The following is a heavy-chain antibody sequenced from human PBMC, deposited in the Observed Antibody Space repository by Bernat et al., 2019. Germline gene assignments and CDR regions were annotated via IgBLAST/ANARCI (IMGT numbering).Heavy chain of an antibody. Sequence: EVQLLESGGGLVQPGGSLRLSCAASGFTFNIYAMSWARQAPGKELEWVSAISDSGGSTYYADSVKGRFAISRDNSRNTLYLQMSSLRAEDTAIYYCARYCITTTCYVGHSSYYGMDVWGQGTTVTVYS. CDR1: GFTFNIYA. D-gene: IGHD2-2*01. CDR2: ISDSGGST. CDR3: ARYCITTTCYVGHSSYYGMDV. J-gene: IGHJ6*02. V-gene: IGHV3-23*01.